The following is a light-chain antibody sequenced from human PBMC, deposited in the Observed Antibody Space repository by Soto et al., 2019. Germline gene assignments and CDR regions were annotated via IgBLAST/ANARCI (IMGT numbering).Light chain of an antibody. CDR2: DAS. Sequence: EVVLTQSPDTLSLSPGDRATHSCRASQSVSGSSLAWYQQKPGQAPRLLIFDASTRATGIPDKFGGSGSGTDFTLIITRLEPEDSAVYYCQQYGSSPRTFGQGTKLEIK. CDR1: QSVSGSS. V-gene: IGKV3-20*01. J-gene: IGKJ2*01. CDR3: QQYGSSPRT.